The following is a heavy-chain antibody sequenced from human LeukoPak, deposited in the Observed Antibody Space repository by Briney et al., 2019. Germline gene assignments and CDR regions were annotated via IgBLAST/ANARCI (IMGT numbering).Heavy chain of an antibody. J-gene: IGHJ4*02. CDR2: ISSSGSTI. Sequence: GGSLRLSCAASGFTLSSYEMNWVRQAPGKGLEWVSYISSSGSTIYYADSVKGRFTISRDNAKNSLYLQMNSLRAEDTAVYYCARDGPYYYGSGSTIDYWGQGTLVTVSS. CDR3: ARDGPYYYGSGSTIDY. D-gene: IGHD3-10*01. CDR1: GFTLSSYE. V-gene: IGHV3-48*03.